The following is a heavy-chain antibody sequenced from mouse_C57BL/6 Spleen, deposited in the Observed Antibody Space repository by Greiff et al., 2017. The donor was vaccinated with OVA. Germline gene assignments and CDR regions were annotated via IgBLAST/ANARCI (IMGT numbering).Heavy chain of an antibody. J-gene: IGHJ2*01. Sequence: EVQLKESGPELVKPGASVKISCKASGYSFTGYYMNWVKQSPEKSLEWIGEINPSTGGTTYNQKFKAKATLTVDKSSSTAYMQLKSLTSEDSAVYYCARRTIYYYGSSSYFDYWGQGTTLTVSS. V-gene: IGHV1-42*01. CDR2: INPSTGGT. CDR3: ARRTIYYYGSSSYFDY. CDR1: GYSFTGYY. D-gene: IGHD1-1*01.